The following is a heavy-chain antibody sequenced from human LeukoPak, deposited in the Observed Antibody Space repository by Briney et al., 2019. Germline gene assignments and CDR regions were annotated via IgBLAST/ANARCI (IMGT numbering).Heavy chain of an antibody. Sequence: GASVKVSCKASGGTFSSYAISWVRQAPGQGLEWMGGIIPIFGTANYAQKFQGRVTITADESTSTAYMELSSLRSEDTAVYYCASSASLYYYYMDVWGKGTTVTISS. CDR2: IIPIFGTA. CDR1: GGTFSSYA. CDR3: ASSASLYYYYMDV. J-gene: IGHJ6*03. V-gene: IGHV1-69*13.